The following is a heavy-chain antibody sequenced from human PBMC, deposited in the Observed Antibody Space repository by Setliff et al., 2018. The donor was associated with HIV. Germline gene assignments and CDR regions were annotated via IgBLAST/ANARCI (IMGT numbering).Heavy chain of an antibody. J-gene: IGHJ5*02. CDR1: GYTFTGYY. Sequence: GASVKVSCKASGYTFTGYYMHWVRQAPGQGLEWMGWINPNSGGTNYAQKFQGRLTITRDTSANTVYMELSSLRSEDTAVFYCARDRDSLLIGYTPNNWFDPWGQGTLVTVSS. CDR3: ARDRDSLLIGYTPNNWFDP. D-gene: IGHD6-13*01. V-gene: IGHV1-2*02. CDR2: INPNSGGT.